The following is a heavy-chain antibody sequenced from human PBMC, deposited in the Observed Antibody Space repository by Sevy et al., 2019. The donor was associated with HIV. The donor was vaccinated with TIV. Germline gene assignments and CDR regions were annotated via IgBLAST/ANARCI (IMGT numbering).Heavy chain of an antibody. Sequence: ASVKVSCKVSGSTLTRLSMHWVRQSPGKGLEWMGSFDPEDGETIYVQKFQGRVTMTEDTSTDTAYMQLSSLRSEDTAVYYCASAREYYSDNSGYFDYWGQGTLVTVSS. CDR1: GSTLTRLS. CDR2: FDPEDGET. V-gene: IGHV1-24*01. J-gene: IGHJ4*02. CDR3: ASAREYYSDNSGYFDY. D-gene: IGHD3-22*01.